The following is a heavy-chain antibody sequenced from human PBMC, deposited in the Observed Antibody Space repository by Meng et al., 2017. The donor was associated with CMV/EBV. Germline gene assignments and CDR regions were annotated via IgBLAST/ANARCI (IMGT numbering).Heavy chain of an antibody. Sequence: GESLKISCAASGFTFSSYAMSWVRQAPGKGLEWVSAISGSGGSTYYAESVKGRFTISRDNSKNTLYLQMNSLSAEDTAVYYCAKDRTICSRTTFFLPSPYSYSSYGLAVWGPATPVTVSS. D-gene: IGHD2-2*01. J-gene: IGHJ6*02. CDR1: GFTFSSYA. CDR3: AKDRTICSRTTFFLPSPYSYSSYGLAV. V-gene: IGHV3-23*01. CDR2: ISGSGGST.